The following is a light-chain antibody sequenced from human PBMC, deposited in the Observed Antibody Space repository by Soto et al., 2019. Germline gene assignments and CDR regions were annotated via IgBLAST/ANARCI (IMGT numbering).Light chain of an antibody. J-gene: IGLJ2*01. CDR1: SSNIGGYNY. CDR3: RSYTTSSTVA. Sequence: QSALTQSASVSGSPGQSITISCTGTSSNIGGYNYVSWYQQHPDKAPILIIFEVSNPPSGVSNRFSVSKSGNTASLTISGLLPEDEADYYCRSYTTSSTVAFGGGTKLTVL. V-gene: IGLV2-14*01. CDR2: EVS.